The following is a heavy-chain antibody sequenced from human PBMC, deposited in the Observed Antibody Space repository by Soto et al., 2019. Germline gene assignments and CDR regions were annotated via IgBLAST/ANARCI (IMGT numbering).Heavy chain of an antibody. J-gene: IGHJ4*02. CDR1: GFTFSNYA. V-gene: IGHV3-30*03. Sequence: PGGSLRLSCGASGFTFSNYAMHWFRQAPGKGLEWVAIVSYDGDNEYYADSVRGRFFISRDNSRNTLYLQTTSLRHEDTAVYYCAREGYPFDYWGQGTLVTVSS. D-gene: IGHD5-12*01. CDR2: VSYDGDNE. CDR3: AREGYPFDY.